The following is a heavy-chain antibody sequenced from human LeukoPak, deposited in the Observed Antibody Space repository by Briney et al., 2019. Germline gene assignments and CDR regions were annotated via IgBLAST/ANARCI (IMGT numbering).Heavy chain of an antibody. D-gene: IGHD3-3*01. Sequence: GASVKVSCKASGYTFSGYYIHWIRQAPGQGLEWMGWINPNSGGTNYAQKFQGRVTMTRDTSISTAYMELSRLRSDDTAVYYCARGQRITIFGVAIHYWGQGTLVTVSS. V-gene: IGHV1-2*02. CDR2: INPNSGGT. CDR3: ARGQRITIFGVAIHY. CDR1: GYTFSGYY. J-gene: IGHJ4*02.